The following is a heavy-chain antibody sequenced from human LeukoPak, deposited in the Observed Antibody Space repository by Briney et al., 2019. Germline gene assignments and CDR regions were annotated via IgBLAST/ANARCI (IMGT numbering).Heavy chain of an antibody. CDR2: INPNSGET. D-gene: IGHD3-9*01. J-gene: IGHJ4*02. CDR1: GDTFSSYA. CDR3: ARVLFNSGYDY. V-gene: IGHV1-2*02. Sequence: GSSVKVSCKASGDTFSSYAINWVRQAPGQGLEWMGWINPNSGETKFAQRFQGRVTLIRDTAISTVYMDLGGLRSDDTAVYYCARVLFNSGYDYWGQGSLVTVSS.